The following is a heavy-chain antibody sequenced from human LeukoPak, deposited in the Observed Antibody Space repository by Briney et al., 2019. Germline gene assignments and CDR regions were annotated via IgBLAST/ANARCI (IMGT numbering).Heavy chain of an antibody. J-gene: IGHJ6*03. V-gene: IGHV1-69*13. CDR3: ARSRAAYYYYYYMDV. CDR1: GGAFSSYA. D-gene: IGHD2-15*01. Sequence: SVKVSCKASGGAFSSYAISWVRQAPGQGLEWMGGIIPIFGTANYAQKFQGRVTITADESTSTAYMELSSLRSEDTAVYYCARSRAAYYYYYYMDVWGKGTTVTISS. CDR2: IIPIFGTA.